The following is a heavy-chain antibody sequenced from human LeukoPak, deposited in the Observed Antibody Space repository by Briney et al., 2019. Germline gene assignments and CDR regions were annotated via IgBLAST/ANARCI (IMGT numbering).Heavy chain of an antibody. D-gene: IGHD2-2*01. CDR2: IYSGGTT. J-gene: IGHJ4*02. V-gene: IGHV3-53*01. CDR1: GFTVSSTY. CDR3: ARDGLYCSSNTCFDY. Sequence: GGSLRLSCAASGFTVSSTYMSWVRQAPGKGLEWVSVIYSGGTTYYADSVKGRFTISRDNSKNTLYLQMNSLRAEDTAVYYCARDGLYCSSNTCFDYWGQGTLATVSS.